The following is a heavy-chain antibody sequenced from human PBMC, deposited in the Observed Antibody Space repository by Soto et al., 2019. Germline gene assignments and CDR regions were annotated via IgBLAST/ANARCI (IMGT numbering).Heavy chain of an antibody. CDR3: ARGQGAAIGDYYYHGMDV. D-gene: IGHD2-2*02. CDR2: IRSRANNFAT. V-gene: IGHV3-73*01. J-gene: IGHJ6*02. Sequence: PGGSLRLSCAASGFIFSGSAIHWVRQASGKGLGWVGRIRSRANNFATSSAASVKGRFTFSRDDSKNTAYLQMNTLKPEDTAVYYCARGQGAAIGDYYYHGMDVWGQGTTVTVSS. CDR1: GFIFSGSA.